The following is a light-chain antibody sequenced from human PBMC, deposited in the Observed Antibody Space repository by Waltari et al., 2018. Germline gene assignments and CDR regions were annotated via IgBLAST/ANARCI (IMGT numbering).Light chain of an antibody. Sequence: EIVLTQSPASLSLSPGDRATISCRASQSVGRTLAWYQQRPGQAPRLLIYDASIRATGIPDRFSGSGSGTDFSRTISRLEPEDFAVYYCQKYGTRPATFGQGTKVEVK. CDR3: QKYGTRPAT. V-gene: IGKV3-20*01. CDR1: QSVGRT. J-gene: IGKJ1*01. CDR2: DAS.